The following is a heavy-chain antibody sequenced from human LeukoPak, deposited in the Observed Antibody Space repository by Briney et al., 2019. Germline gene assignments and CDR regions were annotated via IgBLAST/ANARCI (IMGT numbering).Heavy chain of an antibody. CDR3: ARSFGPGLAAAGPSLY. J-gene: IGHJ4*02. CDR2: VYHTGTT. D-gene: IGHD6-13*01. CDR1: GASLSNYY. Sequence: SETLSLTCTVSGASLSNYYWTWIRQPPGKGLEWIGYVYHTGTTKYNPSLRNRVTITVDTTRNQFSLNLSSVTAADTAVYYCARSFGPGLAAAGPSLYWGQGTLVTVSS. V-gene: IGHV4-59*01.